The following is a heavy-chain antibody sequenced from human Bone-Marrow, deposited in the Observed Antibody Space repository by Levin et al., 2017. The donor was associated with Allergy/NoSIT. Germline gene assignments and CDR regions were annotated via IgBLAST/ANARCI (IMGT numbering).Heavy chain of an antibody. Sequence: ASVKVSCKASGYTFTGYYMHWVRQAPGQGLEWMGWINPNSGGTNYAQKFQGRVTMTRDTSISTAYMELSRLRSDDTAVYYCAREIAGPLDYYYYGMDVWGQGTTVTVSS. CDR1: GYTFTGYY. J-gene: IGHJ6*02. CDR3: AREIAGPLDYYYYGMDV. V-gene: IGHV1-2*02. CDR2: INPNSGGT.